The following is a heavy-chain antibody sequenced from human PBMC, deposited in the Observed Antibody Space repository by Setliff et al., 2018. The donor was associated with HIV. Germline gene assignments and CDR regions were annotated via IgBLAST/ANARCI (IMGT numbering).Heavy chain of an antibody. D-gene: IGHD7-27*01. CDR2: INHSGST. CDR1: GGSFGGYS. CDR3: ATHRRELGLHY. Sequence: SETLSLTCAVYGGSFGGYSWSWIRQPPGKGLEWIGEINHSGSTNYNPSLKSRVTISVDTSKSQFSLKLTSVTAADTALYYCATHRRELGLHYWGQGTLGTAPQ. J-gene: IGHJ4*02. V-gene: IGHV4-34*01.